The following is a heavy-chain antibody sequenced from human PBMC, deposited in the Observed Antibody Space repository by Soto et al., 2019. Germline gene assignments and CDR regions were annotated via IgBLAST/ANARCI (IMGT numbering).Heavy chain of an antibody. Sequence: QLQLQESCPGLVKPSETLSLTCTVSGGSISRSSYYWGWIRQPPGKGMEWIGSIYYSGSTQYNPYLKRRVTISVDASMNQFSLKLSSVTVADTAVYYCATLWFGEADYWGEGTLGTVSS. J-gene: IGHJ4*02. CDR3: ATLWFGEADY. D-gene: IGHD3-10*01. CDR2: IYYSGST. V-gene: IGHV4-39*01. CDR1: GGSISRSSYY.